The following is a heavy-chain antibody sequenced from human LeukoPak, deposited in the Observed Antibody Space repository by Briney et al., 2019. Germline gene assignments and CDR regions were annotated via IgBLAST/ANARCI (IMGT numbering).Heavy chain of an antibody. CDR1: GFTFSSYS. CDR2: ISSSSRSYI. CDR3: AREHSGYDFPGRDYYYMDV. J-gene: IGHJ6*03. Sequence: PGGSLRLSCEDSGFTFSSYSMNWVRQAPGNGLEWISSISSSSRSYIYYADSVKGRFTISRDNAKNSLYLQMSSLRAEDTAVYYCAREHSGYDFPGRDYYYMDVWGKGTTVTVSS. V-gene: IGHV3-21*01. D-gene: IGHD5-12*01.